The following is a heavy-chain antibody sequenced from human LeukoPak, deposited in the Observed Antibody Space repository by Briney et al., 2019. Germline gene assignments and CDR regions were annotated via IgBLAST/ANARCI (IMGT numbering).Heavy chain of an antibody. CDR2: ISTSGTTI. J-gene: IGHJ4*02. V-gene: IGHV3-48*02. CDR3: VRDSYGHDF. D-gene: IGHD5-18*01. Sequence: PGGSLRLSCAASGFTFSTYTMNWVRQAPGKGLEWVSYISTSGTTIYYADSVKGRFTISRDNARNSLFLQMNSLRDEDTAVYYCVRDSYGHDFWGQGTLVTVSS. CDR1: GFTFSTYT.